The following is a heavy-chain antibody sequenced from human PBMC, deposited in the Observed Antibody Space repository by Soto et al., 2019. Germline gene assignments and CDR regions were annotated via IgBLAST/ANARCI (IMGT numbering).Heavy chain of an antibody. D-gene: IGHD2-2*01. CDR2: MNPNSGNT. CDR1: GYTLTELS. CDR3: ARGPAHYYYYMDV. J-gene: IGHJ6*03. Sequence: ASVKVSCKVSGYTLTELSIHWVRQAPGKGLEWMGWMNPNSGNTGYAQKFQGRVTMTRNTSISTAYMELSSLRSEDTAVYYCARGPAHYYYYMDVWGKGTTVTVSS. V-gene: IGHV1-8*01.